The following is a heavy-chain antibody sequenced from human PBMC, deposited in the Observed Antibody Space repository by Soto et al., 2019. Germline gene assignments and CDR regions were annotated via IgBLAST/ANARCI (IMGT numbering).Heavy chain of an antibody. CDR2: LSAYNGDT. Sequence: QVQLVQSGAEVKKPGASVRVSCKTSGYTFINYGITWVRQAPGQGLEWMGWLSAYNGDTSSSEKIQDRFTMTTDTSTNTVYIDLSSLTSDDTAVYYSARRSALVGGAEGLDVCGKGTMVIVSS. D-gene: IGHD1-26*01. CDR1: GYTFINYG. J-gene: IGHJ3*01. V-gene: IGHV1-18*01. CDR3: ARRSALVGGAEGLDV.